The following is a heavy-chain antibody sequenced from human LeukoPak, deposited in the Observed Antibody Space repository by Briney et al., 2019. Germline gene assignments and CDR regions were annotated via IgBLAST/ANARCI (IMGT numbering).Heavy chain of an antibody. CDR1: GFTFSNAW. V-gene: IGHV3-15*01. D-gene: IGHD4-17*01. J-gene: IGHJ6*02. Sequence: GGSLRLSCAASGFTFSNAWMSWVRQAPGKGLEWVGRIKSKTDGGTTDYAAPVKGRFTISRDDSKNTLYLQMNSLKTEDTAVYYCTTDYGDNYYYYGMDVWGQGTTVTVSS. CDR3: TTDYGDNYYYYGMDV. CDR2: IKSKTDGGTT.